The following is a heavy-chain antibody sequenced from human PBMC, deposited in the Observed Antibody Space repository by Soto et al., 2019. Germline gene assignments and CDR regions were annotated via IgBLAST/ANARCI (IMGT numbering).Heavy chain of an antibody. V-gene: IGHV4-31*03. D-gene: IGHD2-2*01. CDR1: GGSISSGGYY. J-gene: IGHJ4*02. Sequence: QVQLQESGPGLVKPSQTLSLTCTVSGGSISSGGYYWSWIRQHPGKGLEWIGCIYYSGSTYYNPSLQSRVTISVDTSKNQVSLKLSSVTAADTAMYYCARGVPATAPPDYWGQGTLVTVSS. CDR3: ARGVPATAPPDY. CDR2: IYYSGST.